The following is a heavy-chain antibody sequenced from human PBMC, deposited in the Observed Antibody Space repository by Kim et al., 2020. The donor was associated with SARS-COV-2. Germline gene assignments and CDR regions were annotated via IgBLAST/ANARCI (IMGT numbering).Heavy chain of an antibody. V-gene: IGHV4-31*03. CDR1: GGSISSGGYY. CDR2: IYYSGST. Sequence: SETLSLTCTVSGGSISSGGYYWSWIRQHPGKGLEWIGYIYYSGSTSYNPSLKSRVTISVDTSKNQFSLKLSSVTAADTAVYYCARVVVGATGWFDPWGQGTLVTVSS. J-gene: IGHJ5*02. CDR3: ARVVVGATGWFDP. D-gene: IGHD2-15*01.